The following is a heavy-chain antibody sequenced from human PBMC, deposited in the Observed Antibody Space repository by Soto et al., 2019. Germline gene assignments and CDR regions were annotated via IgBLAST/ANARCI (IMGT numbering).Heavy chain of an antibody. Sequence: SVKVSCKASGGTFSSYAISWVRQAPGQGLEWMGGIIPIFGTANYAQKFQGRVTITADEYTSTAYMELSSLRSEDTAVYYCASHLIVVPASYYYYYGMDVWGQGTTVTVSS. V-gene: IGHV1-69*13. CDR1: GGTFSSYA. J-gene: IGHJ6*02. D-gene: IGHD2-2*01. CDR2: IIPIFGTA. CDR3: ASHLIVVPASYYYYYGMDV.